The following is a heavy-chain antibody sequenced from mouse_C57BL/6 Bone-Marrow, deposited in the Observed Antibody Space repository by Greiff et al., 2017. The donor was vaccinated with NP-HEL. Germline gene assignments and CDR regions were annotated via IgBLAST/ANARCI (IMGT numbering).Heavy chain of an antibody. CDR3: ARRADYAGFDV. J-gene: IGHJ1*03. D-gene: IGHD2-4*01. V-gene: IGHV1-64*01. Sequence: VQLQQPGAELVKPGASVKLSCKASGYTFTSYWMHWVKQRPGQGLEWIGMIHPNSGSTNYNEKFKSKATLTVDKSSSTAYMQLSSLTSEDSAVYYCARRADYAGFDVWGTGTTVTVSS. CDR1: GYTFTSYW. CDR2: IHPNSGST.